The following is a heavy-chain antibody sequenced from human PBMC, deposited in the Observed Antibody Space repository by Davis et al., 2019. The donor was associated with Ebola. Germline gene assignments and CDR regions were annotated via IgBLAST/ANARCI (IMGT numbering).Heavy chain of an antibody. CDR1: GFTFSSYD. Sequence: GESLKISCAASGFTFSSYDMHWVRQATGKGLEWVSAIGTAGDTYYPGSVKGRFTISRENAKNSLYLQMNSLRAEDTAVYYCARKATADYYYYYGMDVWGQGTTVTVSS. CDR3: ARKATADYYYYYGMDV. J-gene: IGHJ6*02. D-gene: IGHD6-13*01. V-gene: IGHV3-13*01. CDR2: IGTAGDT.